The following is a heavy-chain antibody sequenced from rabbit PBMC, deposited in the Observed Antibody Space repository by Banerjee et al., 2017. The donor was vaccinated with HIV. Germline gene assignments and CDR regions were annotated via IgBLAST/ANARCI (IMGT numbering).Heavy chain of an antibody. CDR3: ARDGGYGTFDL. CDR2: IYVGSSGSA. D-gene: IGHD7-1*01. V-gene: IGHV1S40*01. CDR1: GFSFSSSYW. J-gene: IGHJ4*01. Sequence: QSLEESGGDLVKPGASLTLTCTASGFSFSSSYWICWVRQAPGKGLEWIACIYVGSSGSAYYASWAKGRLTISKTSSTTVTLQMTSLTAADTATYFCARDGGYGTFDLWGPGTLVTVS.